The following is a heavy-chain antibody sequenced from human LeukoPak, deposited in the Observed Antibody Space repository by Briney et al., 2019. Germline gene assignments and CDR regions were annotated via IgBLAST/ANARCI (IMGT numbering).Heavy chain of an antibody. CDR2: INHSGST. Sequence: PSETLSLTCAVYGGSFSGYYWSWIRQPPGKGLEWIGEINHSGSTNYNPSLKSRVTTSVDTSKNQFSLKLSSVTAADTAVYYCARRPPPYSSSWFYYYYMDVWGKGTTVTVSS. V-gene: IGHV4-34*01. CDR1: GGSFSGYY. CDR3: ARRPPPYSSSWFYYYYMDV. J-gene: IGHJ6*03. D-gene: IGHD6-13*01.